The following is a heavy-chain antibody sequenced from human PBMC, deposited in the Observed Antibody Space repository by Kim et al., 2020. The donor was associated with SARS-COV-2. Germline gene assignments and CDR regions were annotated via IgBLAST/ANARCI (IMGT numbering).Heavy chain of an antibody. D-gene: IGHD1-26*01. V-gene: IGHV3-7*05. CDR2: INEDGSVK. CDR1: GLNFSNYW. CDR3: AMGRGAY. Sequence: GGSLRLYCGASGLNFSNYWMPWVRQTQGRGLEWEARINEDGSVKYYVDAVKGRFTISRDNAKHSVYLQMNRLRAEDTSVYYCAMGRGAYWGKRTLVTVSS. J-gene: IGHJ4*02.